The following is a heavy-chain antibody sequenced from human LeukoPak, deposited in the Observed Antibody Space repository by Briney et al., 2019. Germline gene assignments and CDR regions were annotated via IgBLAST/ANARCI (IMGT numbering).Heavy chain of an antibody. V-gene: IGHV1-24*01. CDR2: FDPEDGET. D-gene: IGHD1-7*01. J-gene: IGHJ3*02. CDR3: ASALWGMITGTRSGAFDI. Sequence: GASVKVSCKVSGYTLTELSMHWVRQAPGKGLEWMGGFDPEDGETIYAQKFQGRVTMTEDTSTDTAYMELSSLRSEDTAVYYCASALWGMITGTRSGAFDIWGQGTMVTVSS. CDR1: GYTLTELS.